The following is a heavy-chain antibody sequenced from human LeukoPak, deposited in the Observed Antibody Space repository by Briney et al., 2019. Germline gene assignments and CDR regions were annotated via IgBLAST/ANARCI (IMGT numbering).Heavy chain of an antibody. CDR1: GFTFSSYS. Sequence: RPGGSLRLSCAASGFTFSSYSMNWVRQAPGKGLEWVSSISSSSSTIYYADSVKGRFTISRDNAKNSLYLQMNSLRAEDTAVYYCARPGPFSYYYGSGSYYYWGQGTLVTVSS. CDR2: ISSSSSTI. V-gene: IGHV3-48*04. J-gene: IGHJ4*02. CDR3: ARPGPFSYYYGSGSYYY. D-gene: IGHD3-10*01.